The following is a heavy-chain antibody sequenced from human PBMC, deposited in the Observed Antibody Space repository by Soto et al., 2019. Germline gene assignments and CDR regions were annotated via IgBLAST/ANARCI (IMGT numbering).Heavy chain of an antibody. D-gene: IGHD1-26*01. J-gene: IGHJ5*02. CDR3: AKDTTTSLISGWFDP. Sequence: EVQLVESGGGLVQPGRSLRLSCAASGFTFDDYAMHWVRQAPGKGLEWVSGISWNSGSIGYADSVKGRFTISRDNAKNNLYLQMNSLRAEDTALYYCAKDTTTSLISGWFDPWGQGTLVTVSS. CDR1: GFTFDDYA. V-gene: IGHV3-9*01. CDR2: ISWNSGSI.